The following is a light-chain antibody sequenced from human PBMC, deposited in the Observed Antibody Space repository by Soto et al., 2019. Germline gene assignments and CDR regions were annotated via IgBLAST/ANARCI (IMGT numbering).Light chain of an antibody. CDR3: HQFGDSPQS. J-gene: IGKJ1*01. Sequence: EIVLTQSPGTLSLSPGERATLSCRASESVSSSHIAWSQQKPGQSPRLLIYGASNRATGIPDRFSGSGSGTDFALSISRLEPEDLAMYYCHQFGDSPQSFGHGTKVEF. V-gene: IGKV3-20*01. CDR1: ESVSSSH. CDR2: GAS.